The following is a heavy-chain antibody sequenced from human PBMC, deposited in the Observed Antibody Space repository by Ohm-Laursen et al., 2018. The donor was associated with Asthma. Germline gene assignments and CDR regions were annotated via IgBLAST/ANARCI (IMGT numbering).Heavy chain of an antibody. CDR3: ARVLDDSIGYGFDI. V-gene: IGHV4-39*01. CDR2: IYYSGST. D-gene: IGHD4-11*01. Sequence: SETLSLTCTVSGGSISSSSYYWGWIRQPPGKGLEWIGSIYYSGSTYYNPSLKSRVTISVDTSKNQFSLKLSSVTAADTAVYYCARVLDDSIGYGFDIWGQGTLVTVSS. CDR1: GGSISSSSYY. J-gene: IGHJ4*02.